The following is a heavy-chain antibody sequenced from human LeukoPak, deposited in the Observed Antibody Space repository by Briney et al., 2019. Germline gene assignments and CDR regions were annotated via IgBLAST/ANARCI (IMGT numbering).Heavy chain of an antibody. CDR2: IYTSGST. CDR1: GGSISSYY. V-gene: IGHV4-4*07. CDR3: ARWGDLLPDYYYGMDV. D-gene: IGHD1-26*01. Sequence: SETLSLTCTVSGGSISSYYWSWIRQPAGKGLEWIGRIYTSGSTNYNPSLKSRVTVSVDTSKTQFSLKLSSVTAADTAVYYCARWGDLLPDYYYGMDVWGQGTTVTVSS. J-gene: IGHJ6*02.